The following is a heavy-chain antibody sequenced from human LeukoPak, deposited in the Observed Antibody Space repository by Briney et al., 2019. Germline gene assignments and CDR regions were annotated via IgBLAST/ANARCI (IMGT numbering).Heavy chain of an antibody. D-gene: IGHD6-19*01. CDR3: ARTGPGSGWARYYFDY. CDR1: GFTFSSYG. CDR2: VTTNGVGT. Sequence: PGGSLRLSCAASGFTFSSYGMSWVRQAPGKGLEWVSVVTTNGVGTYYADSVKGRFTISRDNSKNTLYLQMNSLKAEDTALYYCARTGPGSGWARYYFDYWGQGTLVTVSS. V-gene: IGHV3-23*01. J-gene: IGHJ4*02.